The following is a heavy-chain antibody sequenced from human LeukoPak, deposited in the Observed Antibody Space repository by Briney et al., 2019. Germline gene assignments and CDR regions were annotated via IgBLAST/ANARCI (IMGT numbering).Heavy chain of an antibody. CDR3: ARAQEVLLWFGEQYYYGMDV. CDR2: IKQDGSEK. CDR1: GFTFSSYW. D-gene: IGHD3-10*01. V-gene: IGHV3-7*01. J-gene: IGHJ6*02. Sequence: GGSLRLSCAASGFTFSSYWMSWVRQAPGKGLEWVANIKQDGSEKYYVDSVKGRFTISRDNAKNSLYLQMNSLRAEDTAVYYCARAQEVLLWFGEQYYYGMDVWGQGTTVTVSS.